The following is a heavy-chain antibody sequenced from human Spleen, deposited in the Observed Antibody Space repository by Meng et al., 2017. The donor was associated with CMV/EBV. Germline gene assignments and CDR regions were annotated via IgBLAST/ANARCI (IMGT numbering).Heavy chain of an antibody. D-gene: IGHD3-10*01. CDR2: ISVHRGNT. J-gene: IGHJ4*02. CDR1: GYTFSNYG. Sequence: KAYGYTFSNYGITWVRQAPGQGLERMGWISVHRGNTKYAQKYQDRVSMTTDTSTTTAYMELRSLRPDDTAVYYCARDYGSGSYYPFDCWGQGTLVTVSS. CDR3: ARDYGSGSYYPFDC. V-gene: IGHV1-18*01.